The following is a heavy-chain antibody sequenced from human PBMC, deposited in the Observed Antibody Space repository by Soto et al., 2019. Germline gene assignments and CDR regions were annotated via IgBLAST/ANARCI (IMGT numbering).Heavy chain of an antibody. CDR3: ARDPGTGYYDSSGYYYD. J-gene: IGHJ4*02. D-gene: IGHD3-22*01. Sequence: GGSLRLSCAASGFTFSTYGIHWVRQAPGKGLEWLAVIWYDGSKKYYADSVQGRFTISRDNAKNSLYLQMNSLRAEGTAVYYCARDPGTGYYDSSGYYYDWGQGTLVTVSS. V-gene: IGHV3-33*01. CDR2: IWYDGSKK. CDR1: GFTFSTYG.